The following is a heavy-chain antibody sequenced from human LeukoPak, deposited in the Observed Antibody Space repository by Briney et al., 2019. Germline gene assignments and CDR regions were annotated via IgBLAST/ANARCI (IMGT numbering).Heavy chain of an antibody. CDR2: FWSDGRQK. V-gene: IGHV3-33*01. Sequence: PGGSPRLSCAASGFIFSNYGFHWVRQAPGKGLEWVAVFWSDGRQKYYVDSVKGRFTVSRDTSKKTVYLQMNSLRAEDTAVYYCARDDDGSGKYGQLYWGQGTLVTVSS. CDR1: GFIFSNYG. J-gene: IGHJ4*02. CDR3: ARDDDGSGKYGQLY. D-gene: IGHD3-10*01.